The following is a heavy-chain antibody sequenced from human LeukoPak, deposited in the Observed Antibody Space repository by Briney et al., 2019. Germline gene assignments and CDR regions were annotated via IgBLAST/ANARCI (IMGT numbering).Heavy chain of an antibody. J-gene: IGHJ4*02. V-gene: IGHV3-7*01. CDR1: GFTFSNYW. CDR2: IKGDGSKI. CDR3: ARPLTENSWHVSYYFDY. Sequence: GGSLRLSCAASGFTFSNYWMTWVRQAPGQGLEWVANIKGDGSKIHYVDSVKGRFTTSRDHAKNSVYLQMNSLRAEDTAVYYCARPLTENSWHVSYYFDYWGQGTLVTVSS. D-gene: IGHD6-13*01.